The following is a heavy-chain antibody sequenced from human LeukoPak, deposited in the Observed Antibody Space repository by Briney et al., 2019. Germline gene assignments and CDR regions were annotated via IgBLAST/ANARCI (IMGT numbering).Heavy chain of an antibody. CDR2: ISGSGGGT. Sequence: GGSLRLSCAASGFTFSSYAMSWVRQAPEKGLEWVSTISGSGGGTYYADSVKGRFTISRDNAKNTLYLQMNSLRAEDTAVYYCARERTSGWDAFDTWGQGTLVTVSS. J-gene: IGHJ5*02. CDR1: GFTFSSYA. CDR3: ARERTSGWDAFDT. D-gene: IGHD6-19*01. V-gene: IGHV3-23*01.